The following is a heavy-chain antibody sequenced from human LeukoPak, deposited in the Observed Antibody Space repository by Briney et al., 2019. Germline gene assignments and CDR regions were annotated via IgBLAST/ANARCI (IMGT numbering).Heavy chain of an antibody. J-gene: IGHJ4*02. D-gene: IGHD3-10*01. CDR3: ARGGITMVRGFQDY. CDR1: GFIFSSYS. V-gene: IGHV3-64*01. Sequence: GGSLRLSCAASGFIFSSYSMHWVRQAPGKGLEYASAISSNGGSTYYANSVKGRFTISRDNSKNTLYLQMGSLRAEDMAVYYCARGGITMVRGFQDYWGQGTLVTVSS. CDR2: ISSNGGST.